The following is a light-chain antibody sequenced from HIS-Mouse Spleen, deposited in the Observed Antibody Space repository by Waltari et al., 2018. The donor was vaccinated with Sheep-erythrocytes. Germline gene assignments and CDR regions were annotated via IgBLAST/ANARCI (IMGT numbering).Light chain of an antibody. V-gene: IGKV1-33*01. CDR1: QDISNY. CDR3: QQYDNLLT. CDR2: DAS. J-gene: IGKJ4*01. Sequence: DIQMTQSPSSLSASVGDRVTITCQASQDISNYLNWYQQKPGKAPKHLIYDASNLETGVPSRFSGSGSGTDLTFTISSLQPEDIATYYCQQYDNLLTFGGGTKVEIK.